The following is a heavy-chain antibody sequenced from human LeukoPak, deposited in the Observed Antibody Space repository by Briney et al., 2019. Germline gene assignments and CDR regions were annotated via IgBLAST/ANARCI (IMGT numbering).Heavy chain of an antibody. J-gene: IGHJ4*02. CDR1: GFIFSSHD. CDR2: ISGSGGST. Sequence: PGGSLRLSCAASGFIFSSHDMNWVRQAPGKGLEWVSAISGSGGSTYYADSVKGRFTISRDNSKNTLYLQMNSLRAEDTAVYYCAKDFQFTPPLLGFDYWGQGTLVTVSS. D-gene: IGHD3-16*01. CDR3: AKDFQFTPPLLGFDY. V-gene: IGHV3-23*01.